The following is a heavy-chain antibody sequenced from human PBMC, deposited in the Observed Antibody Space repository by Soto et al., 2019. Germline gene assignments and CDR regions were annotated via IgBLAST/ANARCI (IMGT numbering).Heavy chain of an antibody. V-gene: IGHV2-26*01. CDR2: IFSNDEK. D-gene: IGHD5-18*01. J-gene: IGHJ4*02. CDR3: ARGYSYGYAGFDY. CDR1: GFSLSNARMG. Sequence: QVTLKESGPVPVKPTETLTLTCTVSGFSLSNARMGVSWIRQPPGKALEWLAHIFSNDEKSYSTSLKSRLTISKDTSKSQVVLTMTNMDPVDTATYYCARGYSYGYAGFDYWGQGTLVTVSS.